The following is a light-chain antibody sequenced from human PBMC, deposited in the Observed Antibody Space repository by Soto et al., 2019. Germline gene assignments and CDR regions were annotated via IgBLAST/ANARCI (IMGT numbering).Light chain of an antibody. V-gene: IGKV1-9*01. CDR1: QGISSY. J-gene: IGKJ1*01. CDR3: QQLNSYPWT. CDR2: AAS. Sequence: IQLTQSPSSLSASVGDRVTITCRASQGISSYLAWYQQNPGKAPKLLIYAASTLQSGVPSRFSGSGSGTDFTLTISSLQPEDFATYYCQQLNSYPWTFGQGTKVDI.